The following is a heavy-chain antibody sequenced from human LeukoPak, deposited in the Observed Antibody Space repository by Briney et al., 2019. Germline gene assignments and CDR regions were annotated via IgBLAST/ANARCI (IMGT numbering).Heavy chain of an antibody. CDR2: SNAGNGNT. J-gene: IGHJ4*02. Sequence: ASVKVSCKASVYSFTSYGMHWVWHAPGQRLGWRVWSNAGNGNTKYSQKLQRTVTITRDTSASTAYMELSSLRSEDTAVYYCARGEYSYGRLSDFDYWGQGTLVTVSS. CDR1: VYSFTSYG. D-gene: IGHD5-18*01. V-gene: IGHV1-3*01. CDR3: ARGEYSYGRLSDFDY.